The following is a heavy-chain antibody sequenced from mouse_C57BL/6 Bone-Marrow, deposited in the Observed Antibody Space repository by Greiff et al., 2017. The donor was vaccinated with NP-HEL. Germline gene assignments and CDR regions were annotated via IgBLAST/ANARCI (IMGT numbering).Heavy chain of an antibody. CDR2: IWSGGST. CDR1: GFSLTSYG. V-gene: IGHV2-4*01. CDR3: AKNGNWGMDY. J-gene: IGHJ4*01. Sequence: VMLVESGPGLVQPSQSLSITCTVSGFSLTSYGVHWVRQPPGKGLEWLGVIWSGGSTDYNAAFISRLSISKDNSKSQVFFKMNSLQADDTAIYYCAKNGNWGMDYWGQGTSVTVSS. D-gene: IGHD4-1*01.